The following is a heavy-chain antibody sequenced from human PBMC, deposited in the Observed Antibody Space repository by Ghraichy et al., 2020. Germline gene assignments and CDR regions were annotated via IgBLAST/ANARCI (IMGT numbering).Heavy chain of an antibody. D-gene: IGHD3-10*01. J-gene: IGHJ5*02. CDR2: IYYSGST. V-gene: IGHV4-31*03. CDR3: ARAHLEYGSGTGGWFDP. Sequence: SEILSLTCTVSGGSISSGGYYWSWIRQHPGKGLEWIGYIYYSGSTYYNPSLKSRVTISVDTSKNQFSLKLSSVTAADTAVYYCARAHLEYGSGTGGWFDPWGQGTLVTVSS. CDR1: GGSISSGGYY.